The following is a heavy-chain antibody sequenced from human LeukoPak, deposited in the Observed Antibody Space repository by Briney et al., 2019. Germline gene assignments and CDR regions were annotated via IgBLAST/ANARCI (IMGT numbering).Heavy chain of an antibody. V-gene: IGHV4-39*01. CDR1: GGSISSSSYY. J-gene: IGHJ5*02. CDR3: ARLFTIFGVVIPNWFDP. CDR2: IYYSGST. Sequence: KPSETLSLTCTVSGGSISSSSYYWGWIRQPPGKGLEWIGSIYYSGSTYYNPSLKSRVTISVDTSKNQFSLKLSSVTAADTAVYYCARLFTIFGVVIPNWFDPWGQGTLVTVSS. D-gene: IGHD3-3*01.